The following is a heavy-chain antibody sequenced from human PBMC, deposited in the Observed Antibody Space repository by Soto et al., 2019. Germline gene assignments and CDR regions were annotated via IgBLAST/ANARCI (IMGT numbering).Heavy chain of an antibody. D-gene: IGHD1-26*01. CDR2: ISSSSSYI. V-gene: IGHV3-21*01. CDR1: GFTFSSYS. CDR3: ARDRGGRPYSGNWFDP. Sequence: GGSLRLSCAASGFTFSSYSMNWVRQAPGKGLEWVSSISSSSSYIYYADSVKGRFTISRDNAKNSLYLQMNSLRAEDTAVYYCARDRGGRPYSGNWFDPWGQGTLVTVSS. J-gene: IGHJ5*02.